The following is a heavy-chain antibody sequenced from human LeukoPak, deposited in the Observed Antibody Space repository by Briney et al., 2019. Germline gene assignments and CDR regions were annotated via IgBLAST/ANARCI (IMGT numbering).Heavy chain of an antibody. Sequence: PSETLSLTCTVSGGSISSYYWSWIRQPPGKGLEWIGYIYYSGSTNYNPSLKSRVTISVDTSKNQFSLKLSSVTAADTAVYYCASYSSSSFVFDPWGQGTLVTVSS. V-gene: IGHV4-59*08. CDR3: ASYSSSSFVFDP. J-gene: IGHJ5*02. CDR2: IYYSGST. CDR1: GGSISSYY. D-gene: IGHD6-13*01.